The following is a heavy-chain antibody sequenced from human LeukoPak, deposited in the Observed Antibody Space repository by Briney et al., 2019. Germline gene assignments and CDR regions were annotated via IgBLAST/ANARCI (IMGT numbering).Heavy chain of an antibody. CDR2: IYYSGST. CDR1: GGSISSYY. CDR3: ARGELTNFDY. V-gene: IGHV4-59*01. Sequence: PSETLSLTCTDSGGSISSYYWSWIRQPPGKGLEWIGYIYYSGSTNYNPSLKSRVTISVDTSKNQFSLKLSSVTAADTAVYYCARGELTNFDYWGQGTLVTVSS. J-gene: IGHJ4*02. D-gene: IGHD1-7*01.